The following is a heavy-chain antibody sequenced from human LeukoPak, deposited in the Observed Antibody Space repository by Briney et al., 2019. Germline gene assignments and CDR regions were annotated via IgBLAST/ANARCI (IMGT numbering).Heavy chain of an antibody. CDR3: GRQVVRSSSGWKFGY. CDR1: GYSFSHYW. CDR2: IYPDDSDT. Sequence: GESLKISCTGSGYSFSHYWIGWVRQMPGKGLEWMGIIYPDDSDTTYSPSSQGHVTSSADKSISTTYLQWDSLKASDTGMYYCGRQVVRSSSGWKFGYWGQGTLVTVSS. V-gene: IGHV5-51*01. J-gene: IGHJ4*02. D-gene: IGHD6-19*01.